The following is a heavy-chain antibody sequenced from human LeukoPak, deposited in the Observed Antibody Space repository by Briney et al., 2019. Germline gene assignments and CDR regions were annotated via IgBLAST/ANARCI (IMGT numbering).Heavy chain of an antibody. CDR1: GYSFTSYR. Sequence: GESLKISCKGSGYSFTSYRIGWVRQMPGKGLEWMGIIYPGDSDTRYSPSFQGQVTISADKSISTAYLQWSSLKASDTAMYYCARLRGRYSYGSLDLDYWGQGTLVTVSS. J-gene: IGHJ4*02. V-gene: IGHV5-51*01. D-gene: IGHD5-18*01. CDR2: IYPGDSDT. CDR3: ARLRGRYSYGSLDLDY.